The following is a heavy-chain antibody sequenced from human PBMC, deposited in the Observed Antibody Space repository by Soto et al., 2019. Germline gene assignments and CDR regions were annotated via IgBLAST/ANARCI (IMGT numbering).Heavy chain of an antibody. Sequence: ASVKVSCKASGNTVPNYAIHWVRQAPGQGLEWMGWMSPNSANTGYAQKFQGRVTMTRSTSISTAYMELSSLRSEDTAVFYCARNSRATVAGAPDYWGQGTLVTVSS. J-gene: IGHJ4*02. CDR2: MSPNSANT. D-gene: IGHD6-19*01. CDR1: GNTVPNYA. V-gene: IGHV1-8*02. CDR3: ARNSRATVAGAPDY.